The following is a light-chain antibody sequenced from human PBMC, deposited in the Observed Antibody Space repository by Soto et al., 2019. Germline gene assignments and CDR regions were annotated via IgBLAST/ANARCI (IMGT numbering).Light chain of an antibody. V-gene: IGKV3-20*01. CDR3: QQCAYSPRT. CDR2: DAS. J-gene: IGKJ1*01. Sequence: IVWTQSPDTLSLSPGERATLSCRASQSVCHNYLARYQQKPGQAPRLRIYDASSRATGIPDRFSGSGSGTDFTLTIRRLEPEDFAVYYCQQCAYSPRTFGQGTKVEVK. CDR1: QSVCHNY.